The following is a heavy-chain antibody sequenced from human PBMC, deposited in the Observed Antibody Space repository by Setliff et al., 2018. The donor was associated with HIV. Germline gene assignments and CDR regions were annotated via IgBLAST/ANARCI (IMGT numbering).Heavy chain of an antibody. J-gene: IGHJ4*02. D-gene: IGHD2-15*01. CDR1: GYTFTGYY. CDR2: ISPNSGGT. V-gene: IGHV1-2*04. Sequence: GASVKVSCKASGYTFTGYYLHWVRQAPGQGLEWMGWISPNSGGTNFAQRFQGWVTLTRNTSISTAYMGLSSLRSDDTAVYYCARGLPDCSGGNCYPYRFDYWGQGTLVTVSS. CDR3: ARGLPDCSGGNCYPYRFDY.